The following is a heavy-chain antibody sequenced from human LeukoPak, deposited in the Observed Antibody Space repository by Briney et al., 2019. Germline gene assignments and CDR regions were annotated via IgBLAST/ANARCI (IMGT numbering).Heavy chain of an antibody. Sequence: GASVNVSCKASGYTFTGYYMHWVRQAPGQGLEWMGWINPNSGGTNYAQKFQGRVTMTRDTSISTAYMELSRLRSDDTAVYYCARTRYYYGSESYGYWGQGTLVTVSS. J-gene: IGHJ4*02. CDR3: ARTRYYYGSESYGY. CDR1: GYTFTGYY. CDR2: INPNSGGT. D-gene: IGHD3-10*01. V-gene: IGHV1-2*02.